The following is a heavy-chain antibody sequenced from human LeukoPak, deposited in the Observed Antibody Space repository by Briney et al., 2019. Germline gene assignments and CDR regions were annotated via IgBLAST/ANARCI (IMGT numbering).Heavy chain of an antibody. Sequence: GGSLRLSCTSSGFTFSSYWMSWVRQAPGKGPEWVAHIKESGNEQYYADSVKGRFTISRDNAKKPLCLQMNSLRAEDTALYYCARGPGDFDASDIWGQGTMVTVSS. J-gene: IGHJ3*02. CDR1: GFTFSSYW. D-gene: IGHD1-14*01. V-gene: IGHV3-7*01. CDR2: IKESGNEQ. CDR3: ARGPGDFDASDI.